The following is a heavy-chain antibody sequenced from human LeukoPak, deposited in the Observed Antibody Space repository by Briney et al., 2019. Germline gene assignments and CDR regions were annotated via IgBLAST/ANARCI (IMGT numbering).Heavy chain of an antibody. D-gene: IGHD6-13*01. V-gene: IGHV7-4-1*02. CDR1: GYTFTSYA. J-gene: IGHJ6*03. Sequence: ASVKVSCKASGYTFTSYAMNWVRQAPGQGLEWMGWINTNTGNPTYAQGFTGRFVFSLDTSVSTAYLQISSLKAEDTAVYYCARDQSSSWSYYYYMDVWGKGTTVTVSS. CDR2: INTNTGNP. CDR3: ARDQSSSWSYYYYMDV.